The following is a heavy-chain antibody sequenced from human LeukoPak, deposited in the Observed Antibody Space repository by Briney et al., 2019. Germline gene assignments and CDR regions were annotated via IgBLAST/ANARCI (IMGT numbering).Heavy chain of an antibody. CDR2: IKQDGSEE. J-gene: IGHJ6*02. V-gene: IGHV3-7*01. CDR3: ARDYGDPGYHYYGMDV. D-gene: IGHD4-17*01. Sequence: GGSLRPSCAASGFTFSSYWMSWVRQAPGKGLEWVANIKQDGSEEYYVDSVKGRFTISRDNAKNSLYLQMNSLRAEDTAVYYCARDYGDPGYHYYGMDVWGQGTTVTVSS. CDR1: GFTFSSYW.